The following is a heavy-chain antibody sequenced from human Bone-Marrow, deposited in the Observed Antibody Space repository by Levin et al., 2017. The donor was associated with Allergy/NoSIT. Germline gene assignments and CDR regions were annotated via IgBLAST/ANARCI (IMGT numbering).Heavy chain of an antibody. CDR1: GGTFSSYA. CDR2: IIPIFGTA. D-gene: IGHD3-3*01. CDR3: ARARAPTIFGVDYGMDV. Sequence: SVKVSCKASGGTFSSYAISWVRQAPGQGLEWMGGIIPIFGTANYAQKFQGRVTITADESTSTAYMELSSLRSEDTAVYYCARARAPTIFGVDYGMDVWGQGTTVTVSS. V-gene: IGHV1-69*13. J-gene: IGHJ6*02.